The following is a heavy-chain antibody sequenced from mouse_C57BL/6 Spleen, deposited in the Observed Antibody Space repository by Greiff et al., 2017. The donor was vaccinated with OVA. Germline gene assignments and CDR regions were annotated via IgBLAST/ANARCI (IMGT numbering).Heavy chain of an antibody. CDR1: GFTFSDYG. V-gene: IGHV5-17*01. CDR2: ISSGSSNI. D-gene: IGHD2-4*01. J-gene: IGHJ1*03. CDR3: ARDDSDPSYWYFDV. Sequence: DVQLVESGGGLVKPGGSLKLSCAASGFTFSDYGMHWVRPAPEKGLKWVAYISSGSSNIYYAETVKGRFTISSTNDKTTLFLQMTSLRSEDTAMYYCARDDSDPSYWYFDVWGTGTTVTVSS.